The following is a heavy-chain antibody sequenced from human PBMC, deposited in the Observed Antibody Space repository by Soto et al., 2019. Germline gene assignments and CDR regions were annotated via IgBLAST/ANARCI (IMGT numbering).Heavy chain of an antibody. D-gene: IGHD6-19*01. CDR1: GFTFSSHW. CDR3: ASSAHSSIFDY. V-gene: IGHV3-7*01. Sequence: EVQLVESGGGLVQPGGSLRLSCAASGFTFSSHWMGWVRQAPGKGLEWVANIEQDGSDKYYVDCVKGRFTISRDNAKNSLYLQMNNLRAEDAAVYYCASSAHSSIFDYWGQGTLATVSS. J-gene: IGHJ4*02. CDR2: IEQDGSDK.